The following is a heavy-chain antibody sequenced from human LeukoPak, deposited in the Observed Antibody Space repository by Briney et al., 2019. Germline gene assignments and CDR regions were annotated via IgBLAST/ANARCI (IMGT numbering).Heavy chain of an antibody. CDR2: IKQDGSQD. V-gene: IGHV3-7*04. J-gene: IGHJ5*02. Sequence: GGSLRLSCEASGFYFSAYLMSWVRQAPGKGLEWVANIKQDGSQDFYLDSVKGRFTISRDNGNNSLYLRMTRLRVEDTAVYYCARDLKGFNLWGQGALSPSRQ. CDR1: GFYFSAYL. CDR3: ARDLKGFNL.